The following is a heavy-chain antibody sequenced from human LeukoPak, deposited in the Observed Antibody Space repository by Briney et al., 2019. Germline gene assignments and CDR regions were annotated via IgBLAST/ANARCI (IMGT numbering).Heavy chain of an antibody. Sequence: TSETLSLTCTVVGGSITSDYWSWIRQPAGKGLEWIGRIFTSGSTAYNPSLKSRVTVSLDTSKNQFFLKLSSVTAADTAAYFCSRGGANDLWGQGTLVTVSS. J-gene: IGHJ5*02. CDR1: GGSITSDY. V-gene: IGHV4-4*07. CDR2: IFTSGST. D-gene: IGHD4/OR15-4a*01. CDR3: SRGGANDL.